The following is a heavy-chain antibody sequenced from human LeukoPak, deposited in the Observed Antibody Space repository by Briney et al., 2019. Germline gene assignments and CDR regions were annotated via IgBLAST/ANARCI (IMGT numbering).Heavy chain of an antibody. CDR3: ARGGPYYDFWSGYHGDAFDI. D-gene: IGHD3-3*01. CDR1: GGSISSYY. V-gene: IGHV4-59*01. Sequence: SETLSLTCTVSGGSISSYYWSWIRQPPGKGLEWIGYIYYSGSTNYNPSLKSRVTISVDTSKNQFSLKLSSVTAADTAVYYCARGGPYYDFWSGYHGDAFDIWGQGTMVTVSS. J-gene: IGHJ3*02. CDR2: IYYSGST.